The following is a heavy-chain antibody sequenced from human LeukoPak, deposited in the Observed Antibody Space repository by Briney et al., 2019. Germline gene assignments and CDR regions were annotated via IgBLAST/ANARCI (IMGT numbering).Heavy chain of an antibody. Sequence: GGSLRLSCAASGFTFSSYGMHWVRQAPGKGLEWVAVIWYDGSNKYYADSVKGRFTISRDNSKNTLYLQMNSLRAEDTAVYYCARVESVVGFGELSISPLGYWGQGTLVTVSS. CDR3: ARVESVVGFGELSISPLGY. J-gene: IGHJ4*02. V-gene: IGHV3-33*01. CDR1: GFTFSSYG. D-gene: IGHD3-10*01. CDR2: IWYDGSNK.